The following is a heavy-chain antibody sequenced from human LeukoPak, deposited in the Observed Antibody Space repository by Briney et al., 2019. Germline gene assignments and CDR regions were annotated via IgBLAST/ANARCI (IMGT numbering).Heavy chain of an antibody. D-gene: IGHD3-9*01. Sequence: SETLSLTCAVYGGSFSGYYWSWIRQPPGKGLEWIGEINHSGSTNYNPSLKSRVTISVDTSKNQFSLKLSSVTAADTAVYYCARGRLVDYWGQGTLLTVSS. J-gene: IGHJ4*02. CDR3: ARGRLVDY. CDR1: GGSFSGYY. V-gene: IGHV4-34*01. CDR2: INHSGST.